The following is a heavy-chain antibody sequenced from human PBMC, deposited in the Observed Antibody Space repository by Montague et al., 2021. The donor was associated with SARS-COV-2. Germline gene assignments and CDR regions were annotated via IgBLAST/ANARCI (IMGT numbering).Heavy chain of an antibody. J-gene: IGHJ6*03. V-gene: IGHV4-34*01. CDR3: ARLGDGVVPSPILGVGPYYSYDYMGV. Sequence: SETLSLACAVHGGSFSTYSWNWIRQPPGKGLEWIGEIHHGGSTNYNPSLKSRVTISADTSKNQFSLKLTSVAAADTAVYYCARLGDGVVPSPILGVGPYYSYDYMGVGGKGTTVSDAS. CDR1: GGSFSTYS. CDR2: IHHGGST. D-gene: IGHD3-10*01.